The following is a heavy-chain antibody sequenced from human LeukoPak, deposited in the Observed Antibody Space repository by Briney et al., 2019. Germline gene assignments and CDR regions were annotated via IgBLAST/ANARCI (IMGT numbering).Heavy chain of an antibody. CDR3: ARDWGQYYDGSGSYYKYYYFDY. CDR1: GYTFTGYY. V-gene: IGHV1-2*02. J-gene: IGHJ4*02. D-gene: IGHD3-10*01. Sequence: ASVKVSCKASGYTFTGYYMHWVRQAPGQGLEWMGWINPNSGGTNYAQKFQGRVTMTRVTSISTAYMELSRLRSDDTAVYYCARDWGQYYDGSGSYYKYYYFDYWGQGTLVTVSS. CDR2: INPNSGGT.